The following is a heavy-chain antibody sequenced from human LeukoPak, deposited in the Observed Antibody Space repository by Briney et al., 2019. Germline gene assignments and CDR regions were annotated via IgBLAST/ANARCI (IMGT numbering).Heavy chain of an antibody. CDR3: TTGYNLEGYY. CDR2: IRSKAYGGTT. J-gene: IGHJ4*02. V-gene: IGHV3-49*04. D-gene: IGHD5-18*01. Sequence: GGSLRLSCTASGFTFGDYAMSWVRQAPGKGLEWVGFIRSKAYGGTTEYAASVKGRFTISRDDSKSIAYLQMNSLKTEDTAVYYCTTGYNLEGYYWGQGTLVTVSS. CDR1: GFTFGDYA.